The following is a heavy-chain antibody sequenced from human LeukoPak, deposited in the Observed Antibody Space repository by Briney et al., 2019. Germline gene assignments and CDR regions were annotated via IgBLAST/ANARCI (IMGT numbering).Heavy chain of an antibody. J-gene: IGHJ4*02. CDR2: INHSGST. CDR3: ARAHYYGSGSYSDPFDY. CDR1: GGSIRSHY. Sequence: SETLSLTCTVSGGSIRSHYWSWIRQPPGKGLEWIGEINHSGSTNYNPSLKSRVTISVDTSKNQFSLKLSSVTAADTAVYYCARAHYYGSGSYSDPFDYWGQGTLVTVSS. D-gene: IGHD3-10*01. V-gene: IGHV4-34*01.